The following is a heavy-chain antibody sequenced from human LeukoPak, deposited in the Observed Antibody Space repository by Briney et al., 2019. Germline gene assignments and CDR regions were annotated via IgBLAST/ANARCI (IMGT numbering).Heavy chain of an antibody. J-gene: IGHJ4*02. V-gene: IGHV4-38-2*02. Sequence: SETLSLTCTVSGYSISRGCYWGWIRQPPGKGLEWIGSIYYSGSTYYNPSLKSRVTISVDTSKNQFSLKLSSVTAADTAVYYCARTRRLYDSSGYLKGWGQGTLVTVSS. CDR3: ARTRRLYDSSGYLKG. D-gene: IGHD3-22*01. CDR1: GYSISRGCY. CDR2: IYYSGST.